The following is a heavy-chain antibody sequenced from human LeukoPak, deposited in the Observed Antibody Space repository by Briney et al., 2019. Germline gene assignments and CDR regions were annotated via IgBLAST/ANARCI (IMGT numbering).Heavy chain of an antibody. V-gene: IGHV3-53*05. CDR1: GFTVSSNY. CDR2: IYSGGTT. D-gene: IGHD6-19*01. J-gene: IGHJ4*02. CDR3: AKAGSSGSFDS. Sequence: GGSLRLSCAASGFTVSSNYMSWVRQAPGKGLEWVSVIYSGGTTNYADSVKGRFTISRDNSKNTLYLQMNSLRADDTAVYYCAKAGSSGSFDSWGQGSLVTVSS.